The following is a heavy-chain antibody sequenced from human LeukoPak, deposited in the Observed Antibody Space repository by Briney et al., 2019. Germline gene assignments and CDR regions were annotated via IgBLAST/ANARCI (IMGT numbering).Heavy chain of an antibody. V-gene: IGHV3-53*01. CDR3: ARNNWFDA. CDR2: IYSGGST. J-gene: IGHJ5*02. Sequence: PGGSLRLSCAASGFTVSSNCMSWVRQAPGKGLEWVSVIYSGGSTFYADSVKGRFTISRDNSKNTLYLQMNGLRAEGTAVYYCARNNWFDAWGQGTLVTVSS. CDR1: GFTVSSNC.